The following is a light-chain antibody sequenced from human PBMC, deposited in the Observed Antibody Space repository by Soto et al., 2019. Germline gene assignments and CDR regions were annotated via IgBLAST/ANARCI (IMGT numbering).Light chain of an antibody. Sequence: QSALTQPASVSGSPGQSITISCTGTSSDVGGYNYVSWYQHHPGKAPKLMIYEVSNRPSGVSNPFSGSKSGNTATLTISGLQAEDEADYYCSSYTSSSTRVFGEGTKLTV. CDR2: EVS. J-gene: IGLJ3*02. CDR3: SSYTSSSTRV. V-gene: IGLV2-14*01. CDR1: SSDVGGYNY.